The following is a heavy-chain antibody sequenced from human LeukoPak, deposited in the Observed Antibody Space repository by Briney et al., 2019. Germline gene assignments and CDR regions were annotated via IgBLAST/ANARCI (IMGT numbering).Heavy chain of an antibody. V-gene: IGHV3-30*02. D-gene: IGHD3-10*01. CDR3: TKGGDSYGNPSS. CDR1: GFTFSNYG. Sequence: GGSLRLSCAASGFTFSNYGMHWVRQAPGKGLEWVTFIRFDGSNKYYADSVKGRFTISRDNSKNTLYLQMNSLRAEDTAIYYCTKGGDSYGNPSSWGQGTLVIVSS. CDR2: IRFDGSNK. J-gene: IGHJ5*02.